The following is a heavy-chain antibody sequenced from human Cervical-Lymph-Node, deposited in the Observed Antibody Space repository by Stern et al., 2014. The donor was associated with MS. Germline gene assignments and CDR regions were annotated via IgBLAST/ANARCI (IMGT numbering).Heavy chain of an antibody. Sequence: QVTLKESGPVQVKPTETLTLTCTVSGVSLSNAGMGVSWIRQSPGKALEWLAHIFPNDVKSYSTSLNSRLTISRDTSKSQVVLTLTNMDPVDTATYYCARVRPAGYESGYKIPFDPWGQGTLVTVSS. CDR3: ARVRPAGYESGYKIPFDP. CDR1: GVSLSNAGMG. J-gene: IGHJ5*02. CDR2: IFPNDVK. V-gene: IGHV2-26*01. D-gene: IGHD5-24*01.